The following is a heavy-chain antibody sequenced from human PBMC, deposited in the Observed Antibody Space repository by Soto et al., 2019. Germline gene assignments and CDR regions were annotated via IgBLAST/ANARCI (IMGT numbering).Heavy chain of an antibody. J-gene: IGHJ6*02. CDR1: GGTFDTSA. CDR2: IMPIFRTP. Sequence: QVQLVQSGAEVKKPGSSVKVSCKAFGGTFDTSAISWVRQAPGQGLEWMGGIMPIFRTPDYAQKFQGRVTIVAAESTSTADMELSNLRSEDTAVYYCARDKDRPQLGGNYYYIMDVWGQGTTVTVSS. CDR3: ARDKDRPQLGGNYYYIMDV. D-gene: IGHD3-3*02. V-gene: IGHV1-69*12.